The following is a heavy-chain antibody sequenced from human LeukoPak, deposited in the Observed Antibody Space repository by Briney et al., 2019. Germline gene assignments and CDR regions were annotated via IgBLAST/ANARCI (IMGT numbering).Heavy chain of an antibody. Sequence: KPSETLSLTCAVYGGSFSGYYWSWIRQPPGKGLEWIGEINHSGSTNYNPSLKSRVTMSVDTSKNQLSLKLSSVTAADAAVYYCAGGGSGSYYQFDFWGQGTLVTVSS. CDR1: GGSFSGYY. J-gene: IGHJ4*02. D-gene: IGHD1-26*01. V-gene: IGHV4-34*01. CDR2: INHSGST. CDR3: AGGGSGSYYQFDF.